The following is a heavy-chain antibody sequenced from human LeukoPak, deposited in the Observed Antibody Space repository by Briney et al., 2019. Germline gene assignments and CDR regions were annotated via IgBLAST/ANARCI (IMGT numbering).Heavy chain of an antibody. D-gene: IGHD1-26*01. CDR1: GFTFSSYA. Sequence: SGGSLRLSCAASGFTFSSYAMHWVRQAPGKGLEWVAVISHDGSNKYYADSVKGRFTISRDNSKNTLYLQMNSLGAEDTAVYYCARDGLGENNYYYYGMDVWGQGTTVTVSS. J-gene: IGHJ6*02. CDR3: ARDGLGENNYYYYGMDV. V-gene: IGHV3-30*04. CDR2: ISHDGSNK.